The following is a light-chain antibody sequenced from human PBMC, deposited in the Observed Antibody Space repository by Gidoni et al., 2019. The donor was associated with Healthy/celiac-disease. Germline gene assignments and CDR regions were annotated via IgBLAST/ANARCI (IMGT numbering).Light chain of an antibody. CDR2: AAS. Sequence: DIQMTQSPSSLSASVGDRVTSTCRASQSISNYLNSYQQKPGKAPKLMIYAASSLQSGVPSRSSGSGSGKDFTITIRSLQPEDFANYYCQQSNSTPIFGPGTKVDIK. J-gene: IGKJ3*01. CDR3: QQSNSTPI. CDR1: QSISNY. V-gene: IGKV1-39*01.